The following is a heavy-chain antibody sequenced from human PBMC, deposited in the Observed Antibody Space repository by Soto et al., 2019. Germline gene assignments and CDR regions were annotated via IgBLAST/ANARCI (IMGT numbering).Heavy chain of an antibody. V-gene: IGHV4-59*08. CDR1: GCSISSYY. CDR2: IYYSGST. D-gene: IGHD1-26*01. J-gene: IGHJ4*02. Sequence: SETLSLTCTASGCSISSYYWSWIRQPPGKGLEWIGYIYYSGSTNCNPSLKSRVTISVDTSKNQFSLKLSSVTAADTAVYYCARRYGSAIDYWGQGTLVTVSS. CDR3: ARRYGSAIDY.